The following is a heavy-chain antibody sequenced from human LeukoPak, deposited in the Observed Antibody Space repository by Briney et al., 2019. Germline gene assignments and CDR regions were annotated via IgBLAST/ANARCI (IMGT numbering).Heavy chain of an antibody. CDR1: GYSFTSYW. Sequence: GESLKISCKGSGYSFTSYWIGWVRQMPGKGLGGMGIIYPGDSDTRYSPSFQGQVTISADKSISTAYLQWSSLKASDTAMYYCASPYYDFWSGYYTDDAFDIWGQGTMVTVSS. J-gene: IGHJ3*02. D-gene: IGHD3-3*01. CDR3: ASPYYDFWSGYYTDDAFDI. V-gene: IGHV5-51*01. CDR2: IYPGDSDT.